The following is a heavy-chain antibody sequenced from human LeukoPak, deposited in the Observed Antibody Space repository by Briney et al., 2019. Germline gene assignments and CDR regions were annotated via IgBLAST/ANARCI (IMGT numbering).Heavy chain of an antibody. J-gene: IGHJ6*03. Sequence: SETLSLTCTVSGGSISSSRYYWGWIRQPPGKGLEWIGSIYYSGSTYYNRSLNSRVTISVDTSKNQFSLKLTSVTAADTAVYYCARTMEGYCSGGSCYQYSYYMDVWGKGTTVTVSS. D-gene: IGHD2-15*01. V-gene: IGHV4-39*07. CDR3: ARTMEGYCSGGSCYQYSYYMDV. CDR1: GGSISSSRYY. CDR2: IYYSGST.